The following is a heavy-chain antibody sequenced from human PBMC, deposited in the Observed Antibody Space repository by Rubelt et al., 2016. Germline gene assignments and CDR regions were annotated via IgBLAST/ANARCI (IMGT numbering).Heavy chain of an antibody. Sequence: GSLRLSCAASGFTFSSYWISWGRQAPGKGLEGVANIKQDGSEKYYVDSVKGRFTISRDSAKNSLYLQMNSMRAEDTAVYYCATPMGDDYGDPTDAFDIWGQGTLVTVSS. CDR1: GFTFSSYW. CDR2: IKQDGSEK. V-gene: IGHV3-7*01. CDR3: ATPMGDDYGDPTDAFDI. D-gene: IGHD4-17*01. J-gene: IGHJ3*02.